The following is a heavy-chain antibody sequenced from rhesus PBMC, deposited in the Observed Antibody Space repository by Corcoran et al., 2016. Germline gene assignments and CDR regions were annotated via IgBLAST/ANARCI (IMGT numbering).Heavy chain of an antibody. CDR3: AKADNSWTSLDY. Sequence: EVQLVQSGAEVKRPGESLKISCKTSGYSLTSYWISWVRQMPGKGLAWRGARDPSDSGSRHRPSFQGQGSISADQSISTAYLPWSSQKAWDSAAIYCAKADNSWTSLDYWGQGVLVTVSS. V-gene: IGHV5-2*01. CDR2: RDPSDSGS. D-gene: IGHD3-3*01. J-gene: IGHJ4*01. CDR1: GYSLTSYW.